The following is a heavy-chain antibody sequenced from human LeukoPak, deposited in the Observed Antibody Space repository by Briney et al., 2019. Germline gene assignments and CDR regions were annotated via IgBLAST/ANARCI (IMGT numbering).Heavy chain of an antibody. CDR3: AREGADIVVVPAAIQQPNDAFDI. CDR1: GFTFSSYA. Sequence: GGSLRLSCAASGFTFSSYAMSWVRQAPGKGLEWVSAISGSGGSTYYADSVKGRFTISRDNSKNTLYLQINSLRAEDTAVYYCAREGADIVVVPAAIQQPNDAFDIWGQGTMVTVSS. D-gene: IGHD2-2*02. V-gene: IGHV3-23*01. CDR2: ISGSGGST. J-gene: IGHJ3*02.